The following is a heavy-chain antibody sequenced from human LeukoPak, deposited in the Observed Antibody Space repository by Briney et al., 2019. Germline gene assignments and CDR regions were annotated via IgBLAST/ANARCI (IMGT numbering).Heavy chain of an antibody. D-gene: IGHD3-10*02. V-gene: IGHV3-21*01. Sequence: GGSLRLSCVASGFTFNTHSMNWVRQAPGKGLEWISSISSSSSYIYYADSVKGRFTISRDNAKNSLYLQMNSLRAEDTAVYYCAELGITMIGGVWGKGTTVTISS. CDR2: ISSSSSYI. CDR1: GFTFNTHS. CDR3: AELGITMIGGV. J-gene: IGHJ6*04.